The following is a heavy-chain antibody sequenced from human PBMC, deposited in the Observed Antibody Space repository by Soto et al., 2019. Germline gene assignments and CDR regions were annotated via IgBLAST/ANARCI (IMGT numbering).Heavy chain of an antibody. V-gene: IGHV4-59*08. CDR3: ARRYGPGFDY. J-gene: IGHJ4*02. Sequence: QVQLQESGPGLVKPSETLSLTCTVSGGSISSYYWSWIRQPPGQGLEWIGYIYYSGSTNYNPSLKSRATRPVDTSKNQFSLKLSSVTAADTAVYYCARRYGPGFDYWGQGTLVTVSS. CDR1: GGSISSYY. D-gene: IGHD4-17*01. CDR2: IYYSGST.